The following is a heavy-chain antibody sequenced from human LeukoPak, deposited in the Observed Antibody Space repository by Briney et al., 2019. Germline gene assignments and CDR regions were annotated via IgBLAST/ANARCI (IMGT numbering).Heavy chain of an antibody. CDR2: IYPGDSDT. CDR3: ARPGWFGELFLPDAFDI. J-gene: IGHJ3*02. V-gene: IGHV5-51*01. CDR1: GYSFTSYW. D-gene: IGHD3-10*01. Sequence: PGESLKISCKGSGYSFTSYWIGWVRQMPGKGLEGMGIIYPGDSDTRYSPSFQGQVTISADKSISTAYLQWSSLKASDTAMYYCARPGWFGELFLPDAFDIWGQGTMVTVSS.